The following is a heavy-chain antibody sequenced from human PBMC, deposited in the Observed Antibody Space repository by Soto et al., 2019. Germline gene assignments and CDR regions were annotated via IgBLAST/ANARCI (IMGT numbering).Heavy chain of an antibody. CDR3: ARERHDLLTGSPKNNPFGDPVPHLQCL. Sequence: GGSLRLSCAASGFTLRSYWMSWVRQAPGKGLEWVANIRQDGSETYYVDSVKGRFTISRDNARNSLHLQMNSLRAEDTAVYYCARERHDLLTGSPKNNPFGDPVPHLQCLW. CDR2: IRQDGSET. D-gene: IGHD3-9*01. V-gene: IGHV3-7*01. J-gene: IGHJ2*01. CDR1: GFTLRSYW.